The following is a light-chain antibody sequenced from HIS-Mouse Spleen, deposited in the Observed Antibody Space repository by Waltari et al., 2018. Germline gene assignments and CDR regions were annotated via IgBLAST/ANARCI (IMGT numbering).Light chain of an antibody. V-gene: IGLV2-14*01. Sequence: QSALTQTASVSGSPGQSITISCTGTSSDVVGYNYVSWYQPHLGKAPKLMSYELSNRPSGVSNRFSGSKSGNTASLTISGLQAEDAADYYCSSYTSSSTLLYVFGTGTKVTVL. CDR2: ELS. CDR1: SSDVVGYNY. J-gene: IGLJ1*01. CDR3: SSYTSSSTLLYV.